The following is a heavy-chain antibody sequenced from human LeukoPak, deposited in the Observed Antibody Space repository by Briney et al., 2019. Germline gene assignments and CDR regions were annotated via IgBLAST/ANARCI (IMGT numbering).Heavy chain of an antibody. J-gene: IGHJ4*02. V-gene: IGHV3-74*01. CDR2: ISSDGRTT. Sequence: PGGSLRLSCAASGFTFSNYWMHWVRQAPGKGLVWVSRISSDGRTTNYADSVKGRFTISRDNAKNTLYLQMNSLRAEDTAVYYCAKDLVVPAESSDYWGQGTLVTVSS. D-gene: IGHD2-2*01. CDR3: AKDLVVPAESSDY. CDR1: GFTFSNYW.